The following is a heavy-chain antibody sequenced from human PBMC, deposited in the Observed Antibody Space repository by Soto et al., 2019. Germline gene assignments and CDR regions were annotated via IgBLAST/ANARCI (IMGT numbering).Heavy chain of an antibody. CDR2: MHYSGNT. CDR1: GGSIISDHYY. Sequence: QPQLQESGPGLVKPSETLSLTCTVSGGSIISDHYYWAWIRQPPGKGLEWIGNMHYSGNTYQNPSLKSRVTIFVDTSKTQFSLHLSSVTAADTALYYCARHGGNKFDYWGQGTLVTVSS. J-gene: IGHJ4*02. CDR3: ARHGGNKFDY. D-gene: IGHD3-16*01. V-gene: IGHV4-39*01.